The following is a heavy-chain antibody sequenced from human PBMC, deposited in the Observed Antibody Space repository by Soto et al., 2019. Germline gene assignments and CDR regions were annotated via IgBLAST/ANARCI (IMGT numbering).Heavy chain of an antibody. J-gene: IGHJ4*02. V-gene: IGHV3-23*01. CDR2: ISGRGGST. CDR3: AKDKVIYGPASFDY. CDR1: GFTFSSYA. D-gene: IGHD4-17*01. Sequence: GGSLRLSCAASGFTFSSYAMNWVRQAPGKGLEWVSTISGRGGSTYYADSVKGRFTISRDNSKNTLYLQMNSLRAEDTAVYYCAKDKVIYGPASFDYWGQGTLVTVSS.